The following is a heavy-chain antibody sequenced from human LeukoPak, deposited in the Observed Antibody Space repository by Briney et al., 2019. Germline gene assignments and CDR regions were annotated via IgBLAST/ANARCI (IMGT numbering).Heavy chain of an antibody. CDR1: GYTFTVYY. CDR3: AREGDYVSWFDP. D-gene: IGHD3-16*01. CDR2: INPNTGGT. V-gene: IGHV1-2*06. J-gene: IGHJ5*02. Sequence: ASVKVSCKASGYTFTVYYMHWVRQAPVQGLEWMGRINPNTGGTNYAQKFQGRVTMTRDTSISTAYMELSRLTSDDTAVYYCAREGDYVSWFDPWGQGTLVTVSS.